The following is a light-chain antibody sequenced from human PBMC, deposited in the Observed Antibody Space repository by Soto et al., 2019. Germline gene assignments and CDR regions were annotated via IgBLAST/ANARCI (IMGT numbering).Light chain of an antibody. V-gene: IGLV1-47*01. J-gene: IGLJ2*01. CDR3: AAWDDSLNGPYVV. CDR2: RNN. Sequence: QSVLTQPPSASGTPGQRVTISCSGSSSNIGSNYVYWYQQLPGTAPKLLIYRNNQRPSGVPDRFSGSKSGTSASLAISGLQSEDEADYYCAAWDDSLNGPYVVFGGGTKLTVL. CDR1: SSNIGSNY.